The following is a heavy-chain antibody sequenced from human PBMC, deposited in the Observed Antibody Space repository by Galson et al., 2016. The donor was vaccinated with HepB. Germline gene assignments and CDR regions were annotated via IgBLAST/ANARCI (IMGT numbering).Heavy chain of an antibody. D-gene: IGHD6-19*01. CDR1: GASISGSEYY. V-gene: IGHV4-39*01. CDR3: ATGIVVAGKYYYYYMDV. CDR2: IYYTENT. J-gene: IGHJ6*03. Sequence: ETLSLTCTVSGASISGSEYYWGWIRQPPGRGLEWIGSIYYTENTYYNPSPKSRVTISVDTSKNQFSLRLNSVTAADTGVYYCATGIVVAGKYYYYYMDVWGKGTTVTVSS.